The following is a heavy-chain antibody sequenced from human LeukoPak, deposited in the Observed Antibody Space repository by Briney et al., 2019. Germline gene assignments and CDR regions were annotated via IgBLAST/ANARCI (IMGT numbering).Heavy chain of an antibody. Sequence: GASVKVSCKASGYTFTGYYIHWVRQAPGQGLEWMGWISPNSGATNYAQKFQGRVTMTRDTSISTAYMELSRLRSDDTAVYYCARVRRSSSHYYFDYWGQGTLVTVSS. D-gene: IGHD2-2*01. V-gene: IGHV1-2*02. CDR3: ARVRRSSSHYYFDY. J-gene: IGHJ4*02. CDR2: ISPNSGAT. CDR1: GYTFTGYY.